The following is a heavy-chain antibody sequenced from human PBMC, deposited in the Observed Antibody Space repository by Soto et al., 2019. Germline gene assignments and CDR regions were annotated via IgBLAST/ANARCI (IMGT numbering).Heavy chain of an antibody. CDR1: GYTFTSYY. CDR2: INPSGGST. Sequence: GASVKVSCKASGYTFTSYYMHWVRQAPGQGLEWMGIINPSGGSTSYAQKFQGRVTMTRDTSTSTVYMELSSLRSEDTAVYYCARDQNYDFWSGQTYYYYYGMDVWGQGTTVTVSS. V-gene: IGHV1-46*01. D-gene: IGHD3-3*01. CDR3: ARDQNYDFWSGQTYYYYYGMDV. J-gene: IGHJ6*01.